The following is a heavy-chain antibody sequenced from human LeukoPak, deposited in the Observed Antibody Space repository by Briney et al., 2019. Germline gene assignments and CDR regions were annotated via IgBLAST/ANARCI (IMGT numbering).Heavy chain of an antibody. V-gene: IGHV3-30*02. CDR2: IRYDGSNK. J-gene: IGHJ4*02. CDR1: GFTFSSYG. Sequence: EPGGSLRLSCAASGFTFSSYGMHWVRQAPGKGLEWVAFIRYDGSNKYYADSVKGRFTISRDNSKNTLYLQMNSLRAEDTAVYYCAKDPNRHVLRFLEWLPNGSGVYFDYWGQGTLVTVSS. CDR3: AKDPNRHVLRFLEWLPNGSGVYFDY. D-gene: IGHD3-3*01.